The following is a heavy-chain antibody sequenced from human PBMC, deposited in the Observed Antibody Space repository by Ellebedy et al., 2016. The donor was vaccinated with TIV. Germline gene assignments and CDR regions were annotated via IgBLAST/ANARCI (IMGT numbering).Heavy chain of an antibody. CDR2: INPTSGSS. CDR1: GYTFTSYF. CDR3: ARGDNYYYDSSNYYYSY. J-gene: IGHJ4*02. D-gene: IGHD3-22*01. Sequence: ASVKVSCKAPGYTFTSYFLYWVRQAPGQGLEWMGIINPTSGSSNYAQKFQGRVTVTRDTSTSTVYMELSSLRSEDAAVYYCARGDNYYYDSSNYYYSYWGQGTLVTVSS. V-gene: IGHV1-46*01.